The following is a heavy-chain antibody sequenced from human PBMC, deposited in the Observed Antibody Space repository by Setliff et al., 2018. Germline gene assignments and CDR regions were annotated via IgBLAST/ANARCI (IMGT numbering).Heavy chain of an antibody. CDR2: IKQDGSEK. V-gene: IGHV3-7*01. CDR3: AKDRRERVATIADS. Sequence: PGGSLRLSCAASRFTFSTYWMSWVRQAPGKGLEWVANIKQDGSEKYYVDSVKGRFSISRENSKNTVDLQMNSLKTEDAAIYYCAKDRRERVATIADSWGQGTLVTVSS. D-gene: IGHD5-12*01. J-gene: IGHJ4*02. CDR1: RFTFSTYW.